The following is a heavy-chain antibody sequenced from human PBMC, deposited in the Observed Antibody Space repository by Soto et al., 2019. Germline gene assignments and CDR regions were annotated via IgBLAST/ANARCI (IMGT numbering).Heavy chain of an antibody. Sequence: EVQLVESGGGLVQPGRSLRLSCVASGFSFDDFVMNWVRQRPGKGLEWVSSVSWNSGAKLYADSVKGRFAISRDSAKKSVYVQMNSLRPDDTAFYYCAKGVATAVPALDYWGQGTLVTVSS. CDR2: VSWNSGAK. V-gene: IGHV3-9*01. CDR3: AKGVATAVPALDY. J-gene: IGHJ4*02. CDR1: GFSFDDFV. D-gene: IGHD2-21*02.